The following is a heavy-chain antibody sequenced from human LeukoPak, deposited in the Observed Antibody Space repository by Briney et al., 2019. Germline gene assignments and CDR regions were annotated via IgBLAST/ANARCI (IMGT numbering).Heavy chain of an antibody. CDR3: ARGIRSSSDWFDP. Sequence: SETLSLTCAVYGGSFSGYYWSWIRQPPGKGLEWIGYIYYSGSTNYNPSLKSRVTISVDTSKNQFSLKLSSVTAADTAVYYCARGIRSSSDWFDPWGQGTLVTVSS. J-gene: IGHJ5*02. CDR1: GGSFSGYY. CDR2: IYYSGST. V-gene: IGHV4-59*01. D-gene: IGHD6-6*01.